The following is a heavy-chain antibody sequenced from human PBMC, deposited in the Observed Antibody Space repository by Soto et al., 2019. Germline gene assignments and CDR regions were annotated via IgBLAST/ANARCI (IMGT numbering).Heavy chain of an antibody. CDR1: GFTVSGDD. V-gene: IGHV3-66*01. D-gene: IGHD1-26*01. CDR2: IYRGGET. Sequence: EVQVVESGGELVQPGGSLRLSCAASGFTVSGDDMNWVRQAPGKGLELVSVIYRGGETYYADSVKGRFTISRDNSENMVSLQMNSLRAEDTAVYYCARDTGERTGMIVWGQGTTVTVSS. CDR3: ARDTGERTGMIV. J-gene: IGHJ6*02.